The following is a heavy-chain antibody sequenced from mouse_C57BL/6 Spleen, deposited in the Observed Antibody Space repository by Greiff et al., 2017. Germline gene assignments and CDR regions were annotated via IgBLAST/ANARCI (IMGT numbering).Heavy chain of an antibody. CDR1: GYTFTSYW. CDR3: ARSYDGYYGAKYY. J-gene: IGHJ4*01. V-gene: IGHV1-69*01. Sequence: QVQLQQPGAELVMPGASVKLSCKASGYTFTSYWMHWVKQRPGQGLEWIGEIDPSDSYTNYNQKFKGKSTLTVDKSSSTAYMQLISLTSEDSAVYYCARSYDGYYGAKYYWGQGTSVTVSS. D-gene: IGHD2-3*01. CDR2: IDPSDSYT.